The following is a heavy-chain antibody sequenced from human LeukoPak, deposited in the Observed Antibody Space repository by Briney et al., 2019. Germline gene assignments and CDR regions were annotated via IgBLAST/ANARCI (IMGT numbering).Heavy chain of an antibody. Sequence: GGSLRLSCAASGFTFSSYSMNWARQAPGKGLEWVSSISSSSSYIYYADSVKGRFTISRDNAKNSLYLQMNSLRAEDTAVYYCAREAREAYCGGDCYPSQFDYWGQGTLVTVSS. J-gene: IGHJ4*02. V-gene: IGHV3-21*01. D-gene: IGHD2-21*02. CDR2: ISSSSSYI. CDR1: GFTFSSYS. CDR3: AREAREAYCGGDCYPSQFDY.